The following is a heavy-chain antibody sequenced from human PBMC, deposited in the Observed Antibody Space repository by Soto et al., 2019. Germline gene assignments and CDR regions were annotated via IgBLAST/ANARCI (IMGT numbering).Heavy chain of an antibody. D-gene: IGHD5-12*01. CDR1: GGTFSSYA. V-gene: IGHV1-69*13. Sequence: ASVKVSCKASGGTFSSYAISWVRQAPGQGLEWMGGIIPIFGTANYAQKFQGRVTITADESTSTAYMELSSLRSEDTAVYYCARSIVATEQYYFDYWGQGTLVTVSS. CDR3: ARSIVATEQYYFDY. J-gene: IGHJ4*02. CDR2: IIPIFGTA.